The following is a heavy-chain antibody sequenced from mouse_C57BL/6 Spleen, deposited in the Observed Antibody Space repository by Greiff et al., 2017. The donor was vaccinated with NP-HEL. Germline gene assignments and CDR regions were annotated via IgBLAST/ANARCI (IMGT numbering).Heavy chain of an antibody. V-gene: IGHV1-26*01. D-gene: IGHD3-1*01. Sequence: EVQLQQSGPELVKPGVGVKREGKDSGYTFTDYYMNWVKQSHGKSLEWIGDINPNNGGKSYNQKFKGKATLTVDKSSSTAYMELRSLTSEDSAVYYCARSGLDFDYWGQGTTLTVSS. CDR2: INPNNGGK. CDR3: ARSGLDFDY. CDR1: GYTFTDYY. J-gene: IGHJ2*01.